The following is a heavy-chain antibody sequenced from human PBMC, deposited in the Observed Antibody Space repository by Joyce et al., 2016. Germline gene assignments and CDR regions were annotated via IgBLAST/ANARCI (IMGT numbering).Heavy chain of an antibody. Sequence: QVQLQESGPGLVKPSQTLSLTCSVSGGSISSGDYYWSWIRQPPGKGLEWIGYIYYTGSTYYNLSRKSRITMSVDTSKNQFSLKLSSVTAADTAVYYCARVTWFGDKGFDYWGQGTLVTVSS. J-gene: IGHJ4*02. D-gene: IGHD3-10*01. CDR2: IYYTGST. CDR1: GGSISSGDYY. CDR3: ARVTWFGDKGFDY. V-gene: IGHV4-30-4*01.